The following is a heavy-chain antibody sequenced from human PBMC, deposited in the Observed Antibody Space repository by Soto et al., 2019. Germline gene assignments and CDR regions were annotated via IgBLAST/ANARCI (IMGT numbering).Heavy chain of an antibody. D-gene: IGHD3-22*01. Sequence: GGSLRLSCAASGFTFINYAMTWVRQAPGKGLEWVSGISSGGGNTYYADSVKGRFTISRDNSKDTLNLQMNSLRVEDTAVYYCAKAPSPYYDSSRSWFDPWGQGTLVTSPQ. V-gene: IGHV3-23*01. CDR3: AKAPSPYYDSSRSWFDP. CDR1: GFTFINYA. J-gene: IGHJ5*02. CDR2: ISSGGGNT.